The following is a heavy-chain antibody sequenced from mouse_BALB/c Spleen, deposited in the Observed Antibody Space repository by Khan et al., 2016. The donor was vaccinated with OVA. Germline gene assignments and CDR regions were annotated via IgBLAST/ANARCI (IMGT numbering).Heavy chain of an antibody. CDR1: GYTFTSYW. J-gene: IGHJ3*01. CDR2: IYPGSGST. Sequence: LQESGSELVRPGASVKLSCKASGYTFTSYWMHWVKQRPGQGLEWIGDIYPGSGSTNYAEKFKSKATLTVDTSSRTAYMQLSSMTAEDAAVYDCTRWSDWFAYWGQGTLVTVSA. CDR3: TRWSDWFAY. V-gene: IGHV1S22*01.